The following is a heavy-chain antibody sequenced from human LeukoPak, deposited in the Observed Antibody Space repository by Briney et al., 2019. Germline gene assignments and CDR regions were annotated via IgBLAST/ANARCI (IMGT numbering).Heavy chain of an antibody. CDR1: GFTFNTYS. D-gene: IGHD5-12*01. V-gene: IGHV3-7*01. CDR3: ARGITSGPRRYDVRNFDY. CDR2: INLDGSEK. J-gene: IGHJ4*02. Sequence: GGSLRLSCEASGFTFNTYSMNWARQAPGKGLEWVANINLDGSEKYYVDSVRGRFTISRDNAKNSLYLQMSSLRVEDTAVYYCARGITSGPRRYDVRNFDYWGQGTPVTVSS.